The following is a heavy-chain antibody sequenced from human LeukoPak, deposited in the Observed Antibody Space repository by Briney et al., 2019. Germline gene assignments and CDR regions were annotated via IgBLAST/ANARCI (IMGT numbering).Heavy chain of an antibody. CDR3: ARPRTGTWTGDFDY. Sequence: SETLSLTCAVYGGSFSGYYWSWIRQPPGKGLEWIGEINHSGSTNYNPSLKSRVTISVDTSKNQFSLKLSSVTAADTAVYYCARPRTGTWTGDFDYWGQGTLVTVSS. J-gene: IGHJ4*02. V-gene: IGHV4-34*01. CDR1: GGSFSGYY. D-gene: IGHD1-1*01. CDR2: INHSGST.